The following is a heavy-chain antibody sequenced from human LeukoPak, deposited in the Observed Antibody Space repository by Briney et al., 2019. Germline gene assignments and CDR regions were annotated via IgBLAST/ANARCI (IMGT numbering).Heavy chain of an antibody. CDR2: IYDTGAT. Sequence: SETLSLTCTVSNGSINTYYWSWIRQFPGKGLEWIGYIYDTGATNRNPSLGSRVTISIDTSKNQFSLELTSVTAADTAVYCCARDLSLPYCGTNCYSGFDYWGQGILVTVSS. V-gene: IGHV4-59*01. J-gene: IGHJ4*02. CDR1: NGSINTYY. CDR3: ARDLSLPYCGTNCYSGFDY. D-gene: IGHD2-15*01.